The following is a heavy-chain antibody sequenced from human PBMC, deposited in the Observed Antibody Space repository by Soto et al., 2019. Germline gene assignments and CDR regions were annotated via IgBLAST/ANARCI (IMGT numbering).Heavy chain of an antibody. D-gene: IGHD2-2*01. V-gene: IGHV4-34*01. CDR1: GGSFSVDY. CDR2: INHSGST. Sequence: PSGTLSLTCDVYGGSFSVDYWSWIRPPPGKGLEWIGEINHSGSTNYNPSLKSRVTISVDTSKNQFSLKLSSVTAADTAVYYCPYCSSTSCYYFYYMDVWGKGTTVTVSS. CDR3: PYCSSTSCYYFYYMDV. J-gene: IGHJ6*03.